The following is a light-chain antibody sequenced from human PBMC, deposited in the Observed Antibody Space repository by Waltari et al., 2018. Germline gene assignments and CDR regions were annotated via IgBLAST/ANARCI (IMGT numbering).Light chain of an antibody. CDR1: SSNVGNNP. V-gene: IGLV1-44*01. J-gene: IGLJ3*02. CDR2: SSN. Sequence: QSAMTQPPSASGTPGQTVTISCFGGSSNVGNNPVNWYQQLPGTAPKALIYSSNQRRPGVPERFSGAKSANTASLAIRGLQSEDEADYYCAAWDYKLTGVLYGGGTKLTVL. CDR3: AAWDYKLTGVL.